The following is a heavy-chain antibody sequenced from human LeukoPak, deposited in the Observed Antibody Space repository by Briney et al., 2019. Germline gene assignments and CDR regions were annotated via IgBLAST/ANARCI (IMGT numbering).Heavy chain of an antibody. D-gene: IGHD4-17*01. CDR1: GGTFSSYA. Sequence: ALVKVSCKASGGTFSSYAISWVRQAPGQGLEWMGWISTYSGNTNLAQNLQGRVTMTTDTSTSTAYMELRSLRSDDTAVYYCARANGDYPDWGQGTLVTVSS. CDR3: ARANGDYPD. J-gene: IGHJ4*02. CDR2: ISTYSGNT. V-gene: IGHV1-18*01.